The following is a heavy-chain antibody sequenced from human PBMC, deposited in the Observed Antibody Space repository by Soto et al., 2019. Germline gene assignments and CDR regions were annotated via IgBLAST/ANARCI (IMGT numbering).Heavy chain of an antibody. CDR1: GYTFTSYA. J-gene: IGHJ4*02. CDR2: INAGNGNT. V-gene: IGHV1-3*01. Sequence: QVQLVQSGAEVKKPGASVKVSCKTSGYTFTSYAMHWVRQAPGQRLEWMGWINAGNGNTKYSQKFQGRVTITRDTSASTAYMELSSLRSEDTAVYYCARTSGYYFYDYWGQGTLVIVSS. D-gene: IGHD3-3*01. CDR3: ARTSGYYFYDY.